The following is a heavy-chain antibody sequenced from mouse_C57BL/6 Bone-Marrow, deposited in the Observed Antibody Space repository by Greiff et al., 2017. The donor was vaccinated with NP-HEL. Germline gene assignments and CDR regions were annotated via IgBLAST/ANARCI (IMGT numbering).Heavy chain of an antibody. V-gene: IGHV1-80*01. J-gene: IGHJ1*03. CDR3: ARVPNLLWSYWYFDV. CDR2: IYPGDGDT. Sequence: LKQSGASVKISCKASGYAFSSYWMNWVKQRPGKGLEWIGQIYPGDGDTNYNGKFKGKATLTADKSSSTAYMQLSSLTSEDSAVYFCARVPNLLWSYWYFDVWGTGTTVTVSS. CDR1: GYAFSSYW. D-gene: IGHD2-1*01.